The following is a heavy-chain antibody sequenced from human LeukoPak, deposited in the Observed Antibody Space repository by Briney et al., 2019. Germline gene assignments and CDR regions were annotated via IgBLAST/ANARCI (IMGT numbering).Heavy chain of an antibody. D-gene: IGHD1-26*01. CDR1: GDSMYSYY. Sequence: PSETLSLTCTVSGDSMYSYYWSWIRQPPGKGLEWIGYIYYSGSTNYNPSLKSRVTISVDTSKNQFSLKLSSVTAADTAVYYCARVGGASWVYYYYMDVWGKGTTVTVSS. CDR3: ARVGGASWVYYYYMDV. V-gene: IGHV4-59*01. J-gene: IGHJ6*03. CDR2: IYYSGST.